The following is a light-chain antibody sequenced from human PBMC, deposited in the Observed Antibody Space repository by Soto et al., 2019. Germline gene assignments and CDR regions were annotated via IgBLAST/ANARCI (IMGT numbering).Light chain of an antibody. CDR1: QNIGSF. CDR2: VAS. V-gene: IGKV1-39*01. Sequence: DIQMTQSPSSLSASIGDRVTITCRASQNIGSFLNWYQQKPGEAPRLLVYVASSLQSEVPSRFSGSGSGTDFTLTLTSLRPLDFATYHCQQSYGTPITFGQVTRLEI. J-gene: IGKJ5*01. CDR3: QQSYGTPIT.